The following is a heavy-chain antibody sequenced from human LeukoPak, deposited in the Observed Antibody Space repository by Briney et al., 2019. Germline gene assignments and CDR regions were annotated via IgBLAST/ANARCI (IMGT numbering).Heavy chain of an antibody. Sequence: GGSLRLSCTASEFTFSIYWMSWVRQAPGKGLEWVASIKEGGSEEHYVDSVKGRFTISRDNARNSVHVQMNSLRAEDTAVYFCARIRPGNYFDYWGQGAPVTVSS. J-gene: IGHJ4*02. CDR1: EFTFSIYW. CDR3: ARIRPGNYFDY. D-gene: IGHD6-6*01. V-gene: IGHV3-7*01. CDR2: IKEGGSEE.